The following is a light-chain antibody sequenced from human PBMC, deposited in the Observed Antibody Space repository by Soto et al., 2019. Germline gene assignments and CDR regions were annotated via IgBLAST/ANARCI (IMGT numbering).Light chain of an antibody. CDR3: QSYDSSLSGYV. CDR2: GNS. J-gene: IGLJ1*01. V-gene: IGLV1-40*01. CDR1: SSNIGAGYD. Sequence: SALPRPPSVSGAPGERGTISCTGSSSNIGAGYDVHWYQQLPGTAPKLLIYGNSNRPSGVPDRFSGSKSGTSASLAITGLQAEDEADYYCQSYDSSLSGYVFGTGTKVTVL.